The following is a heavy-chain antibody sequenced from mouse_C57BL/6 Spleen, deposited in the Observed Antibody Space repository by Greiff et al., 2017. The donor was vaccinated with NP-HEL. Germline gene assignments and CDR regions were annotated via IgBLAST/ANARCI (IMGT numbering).Heavy chain of an antibody. Sequence: QVQLQQPGAELVKPGASVQLSCKASGYTFNSYWMHWVKQRPGQGLEWIGMIHPNSGSTNYNEKFKSKATLTVDKSSSTAYMQLSSLTSEDTAVYYCARSLGREDFDYWGQGTTLTVSS. D-gene: IGHD4-1*01. CDR3: ARSLGREDFDY. CDR1: GYTFNSYW. V-gene: IGHV1-64*01. J-gene: IGHJ2*01. CDR2: IHPNSGST.